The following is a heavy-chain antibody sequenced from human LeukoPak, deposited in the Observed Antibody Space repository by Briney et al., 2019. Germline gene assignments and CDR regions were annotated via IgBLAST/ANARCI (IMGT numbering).Heavy chain of an antibody. J-gene: IGHJ6*02. Sequence: SVKVSCKASGGTFSSYAISWVRQAPGQGLEWMGGIIPIFGTANYAQKFRGRVTITADESTSTAYMELSSLRSEDTAVYYCANGDFDRDLDYYGMDVWGQGTTVTVSS. CDR2: IIPIFGTA. D-gene: IGHD3-9*01. V-gene: IGHV1-69*13. CDR3: ANGDFDRDLDYYGMDV. CDR1: GGTFSSYA.